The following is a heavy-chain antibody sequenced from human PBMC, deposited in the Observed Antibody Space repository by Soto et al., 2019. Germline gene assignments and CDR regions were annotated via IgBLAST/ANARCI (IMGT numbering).Heavy chain of an antibody. CDR1: GGSISSYY. V-gene: IGHV4-59*01. CDR2: IYYSGST. Sequence: PSETLSLTCTVSGGSISSYYWSWIRQPPGKGLGWIGYIYYSGSTNYNPSLKSRVTISVDTSKNQFSLKLSSVTAADTAVYYCARGVGSSWPYFAYWGKGALVTVYS. D-gene: IGHD6-13*01. J-gene: IGHJ4*02. CDR3: ARGVGSSWPYFAY.